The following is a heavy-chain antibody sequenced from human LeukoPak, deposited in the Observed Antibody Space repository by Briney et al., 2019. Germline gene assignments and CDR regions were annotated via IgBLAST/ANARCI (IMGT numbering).Heavy chain of an antibody. CDR2: ISYDGSNK. J-gene: IGHJ6*03. CDR1: GFTFSGYA. CDR3: ARDGAGAHYYYYYMDV. Sequence: PGGSLRLSCAASGFTFSGYAMHWVRQAPGKGLEWVAVISYDGSNKYYADSVKGRFTISRDNSKNTLYLQMNSLRAEDTAVYYCARDGAGAHYYYYYMDVWGKGTTVTVSS. D-gene: IGHD3-10*01. V-gene: IGHV3-30*04.